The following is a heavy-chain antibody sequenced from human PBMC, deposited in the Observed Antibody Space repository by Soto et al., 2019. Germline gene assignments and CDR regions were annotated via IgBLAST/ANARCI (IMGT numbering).Heavy chain of an antibody. CDR2: IYYSGTT. CDR3: ARALIQLWPHYYYGMDV. V-gene: IGHV4-30-4*01. J-gene: IGHJ6*02. D-gene: IGHD5-18*01. Sequence: SETLSLTCTVSGGSISSGDYYWSWIRQPPGKGLEWIGYIYYSGTTYYNPSLKSRVTISVDTSKNQFSLKVNSVTAADTAVYYCARALIQLWPHYYYGMDVWGQGTTVTVSS. CDR1: GGSISSGDYY.